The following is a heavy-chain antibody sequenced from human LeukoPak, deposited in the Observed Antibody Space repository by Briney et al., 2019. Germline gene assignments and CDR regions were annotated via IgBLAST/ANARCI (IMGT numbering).Heavy chain of an antibody. CDR1: GGSISTNDYY. Sequence: SETLSLTCTVSGGSISTNDYYWGWVRQPPGKGLEWIATIYYSGSSYYNPSLKSRVTISVDTSKNQFSLKLSSVTAADTAVYYCARLAQGSGTYGFDYWGQGTLVTVSS. CDR3: ARLAQGSGTYGFDY. D-gene: IGHD3-10*01. V-gene: IGHV4-39*01. J-gene: IGHJ4*02. CDR2: IYYSGSS.